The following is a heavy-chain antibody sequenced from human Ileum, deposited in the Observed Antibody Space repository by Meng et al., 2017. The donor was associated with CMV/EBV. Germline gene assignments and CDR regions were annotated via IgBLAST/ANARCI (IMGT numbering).Heavy chain of an antibody. V-gene: IGHV3-30*04. D-gene: IGHD3-3*01. CDR3: ARYSDFWSGVDY. CDR2: LSHDGSNK. Sequence: GESLKISCAASGFTFSTYAMHWVRQAPGKGLEWVATLSHDGSNKYYADSVKGRFTISRDNSKNTLYLQMNSLRAEDTAVYYCARYSDFWSGVDYWGQGELVTVAS. CDR1: GFTFSTYA. J-gene: IGHJ4*02.